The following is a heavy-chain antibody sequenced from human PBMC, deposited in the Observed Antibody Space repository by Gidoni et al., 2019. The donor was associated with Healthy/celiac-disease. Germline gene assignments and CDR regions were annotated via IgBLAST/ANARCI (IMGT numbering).Heavy chain of an antibody. D-gene: IGHD5-12*01. Sequence: EVQLLESGGGLVQPGGSLRLSGAASGVTFSSYAMSWVRQAPGKGLEWVSAISGSGGSTYYADSVKGRFTISRDNSKNTLYLQMNSLRAEDTAVYYCAKDGDGYPDAFDIWGQGTMVTVSS. CDR3: AKDGDGYPDAFDI. CDR1: GVTFSSYA. V-gene: IGHV3-23*01. CDR2: ISGSGGST. J-gene: IGHJ3*02.